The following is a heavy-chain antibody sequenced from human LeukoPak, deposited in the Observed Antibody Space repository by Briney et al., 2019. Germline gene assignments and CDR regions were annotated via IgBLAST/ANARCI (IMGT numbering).Heavy chain of an antibody. CDR1: GFTFSSYW. CDR2: IRQDGSEI. CDR3: ARARWVQGGYYFDC. J-gene: IGHJ4*02. D-gene: IGHD4-23*01. Sequence: QPGESLRLSCVASGFTFSSYWMSWVRQAPGIGLEWVANIRQDGSEIYYVDSVKGRFTISRDNAKNSVYLQMNSLRAEDTAVYYCARARWVQGGYYFDCWGQGALVTVSS. V-gene: IGHV3-7*04.